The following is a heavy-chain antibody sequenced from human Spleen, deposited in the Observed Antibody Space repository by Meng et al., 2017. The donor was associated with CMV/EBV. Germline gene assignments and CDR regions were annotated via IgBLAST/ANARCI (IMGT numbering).Heavy chain of an antibody. Sequence: SQTPSLTCAISGDSVSSNSAACNWIRQSPSRGLGWLGRTYYRSKWYNDYAVSVKSRITITPDTTKNQFSLQPTYATPEDTPVYYCARSPTTWILNWFDPWGQGTLVTVSS. CDR1: GDSVSSNSAA. V-gene: IGHV6-1*01. J-gene: IGHJ5*02. D-gene: IGHD5-12*01. CDR3: ARSPTTWILNWFDP. CDR2: TYYRSKWYN.